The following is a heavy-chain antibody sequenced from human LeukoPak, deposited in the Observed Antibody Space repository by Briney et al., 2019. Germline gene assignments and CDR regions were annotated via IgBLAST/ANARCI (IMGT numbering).Heavy chain of an antibody. CDR2: FSGSGGST. CDR3: AKDQSPAVAGTVDY. Sequence: GWCLRLSCAASGFTFSSYAMSWVRPAPGKGLASVSAFSGSGGSTYYANSVKGRFTISRDNSKNTLYLQMNSLRAEDTAVYYCAKDQSPAVAGTVDYWGQGTLVTVSS. V-gene: IGHV3-23*01. J-gene: IGHJ4*02. D-gene: IGHD6-19*01. CDR1: GFTFSSYA.